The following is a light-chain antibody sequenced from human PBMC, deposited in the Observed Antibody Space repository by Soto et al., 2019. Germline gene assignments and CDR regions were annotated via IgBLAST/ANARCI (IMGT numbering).Light chain of an antibody. V-gene: IGLV2-14*01. CDR2: DVS. Sequence: QSALTQPASVSGFPGQSIAISCIGSSSDVGGYNYVSWHQQHPGKASKVVIYDVSNRPSGVSDRFSGSKSGNTASLTFSGLQAEDEADYYCSPYTSSSTYVFGTGTKVTVL. J-gene: IGLJ1*01. CDR3: SPYTSSSTYV. CDR1: SSDVGGYNY.